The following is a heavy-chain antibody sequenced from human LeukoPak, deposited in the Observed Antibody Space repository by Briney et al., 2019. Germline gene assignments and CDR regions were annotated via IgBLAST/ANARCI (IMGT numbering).Heavy chain of an antibody. CDR2: INHSGST. D-gene: IGHD2-2*01. CDR1: GGSISSYY. CDR3: ARGPRIVVVPATSDYHYYYFGY. Sequence: SETLSLTCTVSGGSISSYYWSWIRQPPGKGLEWIGEINHSGSTNYNPSLKSRVTISVDTSKNQFSLKLSSVTAADTAVYYCARGPRIVVVPATSDYHYYYFGYWGQGTLVTVSS. V-gene: IGHV4-34*01. J-gene: IGHJ4*02.